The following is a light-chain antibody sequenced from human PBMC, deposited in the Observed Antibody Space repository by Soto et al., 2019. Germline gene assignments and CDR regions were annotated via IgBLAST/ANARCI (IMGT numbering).Light chain of an antibody. J-gene: IGKJ4*01. CDR2: DTS. V-gene: IGKV3-11*01. Sequence: EIALTQSPATLSLSPGEGPTLSCRTSSSVSSYLAWYQQRPGQAPRLLIYDTSNRATGIPARFSGSGSGTDFTLTISILEPEDFAVYYCQQRSNWPWTFGGGTKVEIK. CDR3: QQRSNWPWT. CDR1: SSVSSY.